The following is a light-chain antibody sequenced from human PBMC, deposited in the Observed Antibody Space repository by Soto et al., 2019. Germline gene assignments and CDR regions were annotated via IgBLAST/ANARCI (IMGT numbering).Light chain of an antibody. J-gene: IGLJ1*01. CDR2: EVS. V-gene: IGLV2-18*02. CDR1: SSDVGSYNR. Sequence: SALTQPPSVSGSPGQSVTISCTGTSSDVGSYNRVSWYQQPPGTAPKLMIYEVSNRPSGVPDRFSGSKSGNTASLTISGLQAEDEADYYCSSYTSSSTPLYVFGTGTKV. CDR3: SSYTSSSTPLYV.